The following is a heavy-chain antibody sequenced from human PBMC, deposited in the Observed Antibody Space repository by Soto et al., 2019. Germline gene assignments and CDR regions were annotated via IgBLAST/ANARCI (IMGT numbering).Heavy chain of an antibody. CDR2: IYWDDDK. CDR3: ARALGSWGAYYFDY. CDR1: GFSLNTYGVG. J-gene: IGHJ4*02. D-gene: IGHD3-16*01. Sequence: QITLKESGPTLVKPTQTLTLTCTFSGFSLNTYGVGVGWIRQPPGKALEWLALIYWDDDKRYSPSLKSRLTITKDTSTTQVVLTMTNMDPVDTVTYYCARALGSWGAYYFDYWGQGTLVTVSS. V-gene: IGHV2-5*02.